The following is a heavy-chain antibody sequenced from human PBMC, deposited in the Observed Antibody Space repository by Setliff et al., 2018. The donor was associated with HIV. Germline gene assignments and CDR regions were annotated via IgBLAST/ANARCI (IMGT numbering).Heavy chain of an antibody. D-gene: IGHD3-16*01. CDR1: GGTFSSYA. CDR2: INPSSGST. CDR3: ARDGAHHDFDY. Sequence: ASVKVSCKASGGTFSSYAISWVRQAPGQGLEWMGIINPSSGSTTYAQKFQGRVTMTRDTSTSTVYMELSSLRSEDTAVYYCARDGAHHDFDYWGQGALVTVSS. J-gene: IGHJ4*02. V-gene: IGHV1-46*01.